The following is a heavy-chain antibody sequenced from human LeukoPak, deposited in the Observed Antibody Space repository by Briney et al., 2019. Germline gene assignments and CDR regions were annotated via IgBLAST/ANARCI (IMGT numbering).Heavy chain of an antibody. V-gene: IGHV3-30*03. Sequence: GGSLRLSCAASGFTFSSYGMHWVRQAPGKGLEWVAVISYDGSNKYYADSVKGRFTISRDNSKNTLYLQMNSLRAEDTAVYYCAREVGYCSSTSCFNWFDPWGQGTLVTVSS. J-gene: IGHJ5*02. D-gene: IGHD2-2*01. CDR2: ISYDGSNK. CDR3: AREVGYCSSTSCFNWFDP. CDR1: GFTFSSYG.